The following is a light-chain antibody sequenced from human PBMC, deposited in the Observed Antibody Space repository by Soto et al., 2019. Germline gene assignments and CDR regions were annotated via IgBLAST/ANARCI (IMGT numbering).Light chain of an antibody. CDR1: ISNIGGNP. Sequence: QSVLTQPPSASGTTGQRVTISCSGNISNIGGNPVNWYQQLPGTAPKLLMYTNNQRPSGVPDRFSGSKSGTSASLAISGLQSEDEADYYCAALDDSLNGVVFGGGTKVTVL. V-gene: IGLV1-44*01. CDR2: TNN. J-gene: IGLJ2*01. CDR3: AALDDSLNGVV.